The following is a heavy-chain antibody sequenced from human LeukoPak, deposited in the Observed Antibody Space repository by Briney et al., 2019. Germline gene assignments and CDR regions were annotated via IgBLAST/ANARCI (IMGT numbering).Heavy chain of an antibody. V-gene: IGHV3-7*01. J-gene: IGHJ5*02. CDR1: GFTFSSYW. D-gene: IGHD6-13*01. CDR2: IKHDGSEK. Sequence: GGSLRLSCAVSGFTFSSYWMGWVRQAPGKGLEWVANIKHDGSEKYYVDSVKGRFTISRDNAKNSLYLQMNSLRVEDTAVYYCARESSSWYRADFRFDPWGQGTLVTVSS. CDR3: ARESSSWYRADFRFDP.